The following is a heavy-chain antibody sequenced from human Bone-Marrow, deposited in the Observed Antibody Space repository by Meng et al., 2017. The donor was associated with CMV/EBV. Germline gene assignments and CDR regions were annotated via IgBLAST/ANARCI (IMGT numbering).Heavy chain of an antibody. Sequence: ASVKVSCKASGYTFTGYYMHWVRQAPGQGLEWMGWINPNSGGTNYAQKFQGRVTMTRDTSISTAYMELSRLRSDDTAVYYSARWLRLDLGDYYYYGMDVCGQGTTVTVSS. J-gene: IGHJ6*02. D-gene: IGHD5-12*01. CDR3: ARWLRLDLGDYYYYGMDV. V-gene: IGHV1-2*02. CDR2: INPNSGGT. CDR1: GYTFTGYY.